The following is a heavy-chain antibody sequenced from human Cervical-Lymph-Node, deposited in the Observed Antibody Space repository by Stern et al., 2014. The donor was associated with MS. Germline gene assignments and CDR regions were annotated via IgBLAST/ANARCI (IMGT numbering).Heavy chain of an antibody. Sequence: QVQLVQSGAEERKPGSSVKVSCKASGGTFSNLAIRWLRQVPGQGLEWMGGIIPMFGAANYAQKFQGTVTITADESTNTVYMELSSLRSEDAALYYCARDKEAPYFDSWGQGTLVTVSS. CDR2: IIPMFGAA. J-gene: IGHJ4*02. CDR3: ARDKEAPYFDS. V-gene: IGHV1-69*01. CDR1: GGTFSNLA.